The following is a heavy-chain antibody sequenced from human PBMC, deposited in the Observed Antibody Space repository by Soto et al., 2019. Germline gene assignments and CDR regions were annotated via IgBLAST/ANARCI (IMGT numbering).Heavy chain of an antibody. CDR2: IFSNDEK. D-gene: IGHD6-13*01. J-gene: IGHJ5*02. CDR3: ASTYSTSWYWFDP. Sequence: QVTVKESGPVLVKPTETLTLTCTVSGFSLSNAGLGVSWIRQPPGKALEWLAHIFSNDEKSYSTSLKSRLTISKDTSKSQVVLIMTNMDPVDTAIYYCASTYSTSWYWFDPWGQGTLVTVSS. V-gene: IGHV2-26*04. CDR1: GFSLSNAGLG.